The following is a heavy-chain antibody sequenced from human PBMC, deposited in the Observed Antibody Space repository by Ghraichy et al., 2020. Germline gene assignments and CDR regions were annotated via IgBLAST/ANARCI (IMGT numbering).Heavy chain of an antibody. CDR1: GFPFSSYA. V-gene: IGHV3-23*01. CDR2: ISGSDGST. J-gene: IGHJ4*02. Sequence: GGSLRLSCAASGFPFSSYAMSWVRQAPGKGLEWVSGISGSDGSTYYADSVKGRFTISRDISKNTLHLEMNSLRAEDTAVYFCAKGRQQLVSTFEDWGQGTLVTVSS. D-gene: IGHD6-13*01. CDR3: AKGRQQLVSTFED.